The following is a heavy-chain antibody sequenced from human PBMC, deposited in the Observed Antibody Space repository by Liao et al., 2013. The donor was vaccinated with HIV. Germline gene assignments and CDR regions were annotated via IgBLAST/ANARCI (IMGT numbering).Heavy chain of an antibody. D-gene: IGHD3-10*02. V-gene: IGHV4-4*07. J-gene: IGHJ5*01. CDR2: ISSSGSS. Sequence: HVQLEESGPGLVKPSGTLSLSCSVSGGSISSYFWNWIRQPAGKRLEWIGRISSSGSSTYNPSLRSRVTMSLDTSRNRFSLNLNSVTAADTAIYYCARGVPPDSWGRGALVIVS. CDR3: ARGVPPDS. CDR1: GGSISSYF.